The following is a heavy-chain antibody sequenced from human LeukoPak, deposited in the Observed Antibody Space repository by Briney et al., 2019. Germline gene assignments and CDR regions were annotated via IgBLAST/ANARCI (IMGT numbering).Heavy chain of an antibody. CDR1: GFTVSSYG. V-gene: IGHV3-7*01. CDR3: ARPSWTSGSYFDY. J-gene: IGHJ4*02. CDR2: IKQDESEK. D-gene: IGHD3-10*01. Sequence: SGGSLRLSCAASGFTVSSYGMSWVRQAPGKGLEWVANIKQDESEKYYVDSVKGRFTISRDNAKNSLYLQMNSLRAEDTAVYYCARPSWTSGSYFDYWGQGALVIVSS.